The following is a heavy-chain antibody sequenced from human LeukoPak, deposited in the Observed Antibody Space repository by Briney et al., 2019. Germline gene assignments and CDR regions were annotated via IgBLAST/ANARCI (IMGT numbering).Heavy chain of an antibody. CDR1: GFTFSSYA. V-gene: IGHV3-23*01. Sequence: EGSLRLSCAASGFTFSSYAMSWVRQAPGKGLEWVSAISGSGGSTYYADSVKGRFTISRDNSKNTLYLQMNSLRAEDTAVYYCAREGYDSSGYYSYVSDYWGQGTLVTVSS. J-gene: IGHJ4*02. D-gene: IGHD3-22*01. CDR3: AREGYDSSGYYSYVSDY. CDR2: ISGSGGST.